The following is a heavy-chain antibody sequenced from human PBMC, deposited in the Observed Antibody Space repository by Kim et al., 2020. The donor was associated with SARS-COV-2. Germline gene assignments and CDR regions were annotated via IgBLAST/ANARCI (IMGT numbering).Heavy chain of an antibody. V-gene: IGHV3-23*01. D-gene: IGHD2-8*01. CDR3: AKTMLHQKYYYYYYGMDV. J-gene: IGHJ6*02. Sequence: KGRFTISRDNSKNTLYLQMNSLRAEDTAVYYCAKTMLHQKYYYYYYGMDVWGQGTTVTVSS.